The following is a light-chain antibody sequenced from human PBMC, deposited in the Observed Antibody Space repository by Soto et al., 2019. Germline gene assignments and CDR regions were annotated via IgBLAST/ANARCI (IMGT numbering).Light chain of an antibody. CDR3: HQYVSSWT. CDR2: GAS. V-gene: IGKV3-20*01. J-gene: IGKJ1*01. Sequence: DIVLTQSRGTLSLSPGEGATLSCRASQSVSSAYVAWYQQKAGQAPRLLIYGASSRATGIPDRFSGSGSGTDFTLTISRLEPEDFAVYYCHQYVSSWTFGQGTKVDNK. CDR1: QSVSSAY.